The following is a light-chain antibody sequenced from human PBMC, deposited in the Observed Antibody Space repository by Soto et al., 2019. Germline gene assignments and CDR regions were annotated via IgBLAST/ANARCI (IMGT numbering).Light chain of an antibody. CDR2: WAS. CDR3: QQYYSIPFT. Sequence: DIVMTQSPDSLAVSLGERAIINCKSSQSVLYSSNNKNYLAWYQQKPGQPPKLLIYWASTRESGVPDRFSGSGSGTDFTLTISSLQAEDVAVYYCQQYYSIPFTFGPGTKVDI. J-gene: IGKJ3*01. V-gene: IGKV4-1*01. CDR1: QSVLYSSNNKNY.